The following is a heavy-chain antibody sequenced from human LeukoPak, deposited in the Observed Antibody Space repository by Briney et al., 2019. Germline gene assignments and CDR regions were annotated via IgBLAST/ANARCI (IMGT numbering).Heavy chain of an antibody. CDR2: ISGSGGST. J-gene: IGHJ4*02. CDR3: AKGGSSGWFTIDY. Sequence: SGGSLRLSCAASGFTFSSYAMSWVRQAPGKGLEWVSAISGSGGSTYYADSVKGRFTISRDNSKNTLYLQMNSLRAEDTAVYYCAKGGSSGWFTIDYWGQGTLVTVSS. CDR1: GFTFSSYA. D-gene: IGHD6-19*01. V-gene: IGHV3-23*01.